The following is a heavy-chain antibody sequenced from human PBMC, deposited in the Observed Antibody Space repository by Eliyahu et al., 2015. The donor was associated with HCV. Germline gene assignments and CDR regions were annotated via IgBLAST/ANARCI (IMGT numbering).Heavy chain of an antibody. V-gene: IGHV3-49*02. D-gene: IGHD3-10*01. CDR2: IRSKDYGGTA. J-gene: IGHJ4*02. CDR3: SRERFGESESFDY. Sequence: GLEWVGFIRSKDYGGTAEYAASVKGRFSISRDDSKSTAYLQMNSLKTEDTAVYYCSRERFGESESFDYWGQGTLVTVSS.